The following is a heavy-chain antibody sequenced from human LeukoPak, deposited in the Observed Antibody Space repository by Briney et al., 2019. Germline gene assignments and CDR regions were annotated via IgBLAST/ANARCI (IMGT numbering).Heavy chain of an antibody. V-gene: IGHV3-23*01. CDR2: ISDSGDRT. Sequence: GESLRLSCTASGFTFSSFPMVWVRQSPGKGPEAVSTISDSGDRTYSAESVKGRFSISRDNSKNTLHLQMNSLRAEDTAVYYCAKVMTTAPYYWYGMGVWGQGTTVIVSS. D-gene: IGHD4-17*01. J-gene: IGHJ6*02. CDR1: GFTFSSFP. CDR3: AKVMTTAPYYWYGMGV.